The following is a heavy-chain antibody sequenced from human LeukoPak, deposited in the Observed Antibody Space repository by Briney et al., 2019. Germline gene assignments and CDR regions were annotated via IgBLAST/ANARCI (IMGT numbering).Heavy chain of an antibody. D-gene: IGHD3-3*01. CDR1: GGSFSGYY. CDR3: SGGFGKRGFDP. Sequence: SETLSRTCAVHGGSFSGYYWGWIRQPPGKGLEWIGSIYYSGSTYYNPSLKSRVTISVDTSKNQFSLKLSSVTAADTAVYYCSGGFGKRGFDPWGQGTLVTVSS. V-gene: IGHV4-34*03. CDR2: IYYSGST. J-gene: IGHJ5*02.